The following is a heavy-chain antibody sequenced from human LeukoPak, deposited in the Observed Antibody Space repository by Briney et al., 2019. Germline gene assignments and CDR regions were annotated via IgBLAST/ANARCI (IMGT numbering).Heavy chain of an antibody. J-gene: IGHJ3*01. V-gene: IGHV4-39*01. CDR1: GGSISSTGYC. CDR2: IYYSGST. D-gene: IGHD3-22*01. CDR3: AKAGVRYFDSSGLYAFDF. Sequence: SETLSLTCAVSGGSISSTGYCWAWIRQPPGKGLEWIGTIYYSGSTYHNTSLKSRITMSVDTSRNQFSLKLSSVDAADTAVYYCAKAGVRYFDSSGLYAFDFWGQGTTVSVSS.